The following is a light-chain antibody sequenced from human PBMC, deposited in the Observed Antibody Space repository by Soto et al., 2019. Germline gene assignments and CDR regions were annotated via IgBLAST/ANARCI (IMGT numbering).Light chain of an antibody. V-gene: IGLV2-8*01. CDR1: GSDVGGYNY. J-gene: IGLJ2*01. Sequence: QSALTQPPSASGSPGQSVTISCTGTGSDVGGYNYVSWYQQHPGKAPKLLIFDVSRRPSGVPDRFSGSKSGNTASLTVSGLQAEDEADYYCGSCAASNNLLFGRGTKLTVL. CDR3: GSCAASNNLL. CDR2: DVS.